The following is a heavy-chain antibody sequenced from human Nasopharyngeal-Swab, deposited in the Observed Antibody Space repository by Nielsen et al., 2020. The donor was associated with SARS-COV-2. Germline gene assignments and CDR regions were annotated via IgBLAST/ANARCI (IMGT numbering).Heavy chain of an antibody. CDR3: ARDVARSGPGTLRHYYYGMDV. J-gene: IGHJ6*02. D-gene: IGHD6-19*01. CDR2: IIPIFGTA. Sequence: SVKISCNASGGTFSSYAISWVRHAPAQRLEWMGGIIPIFGTANYAQKFQDGVSTTADESTSTAYMVLSSLRSEDTAVYYCARDVARSGPGTLRHYYYGMDVWGQGTTVTVSS. CDR1: GGTFSSYA. V-gene: IGHV1-69*13.